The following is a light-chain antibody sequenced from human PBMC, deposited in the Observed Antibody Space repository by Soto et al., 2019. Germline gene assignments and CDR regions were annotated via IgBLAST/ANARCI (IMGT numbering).Light chain of an antibody. CDR1: QSVSSN. V-gene: IGKV3-15*01. CDR3: QQYNNWPPWT. J-gene: IGKJ1*01. CDR2: GAS. Sequence: DTVMTQSPATLSVSPGERATISCRASQSVSSNLAWYQQKPGKSPRLLIYGASTRATGVPARFSGSGSGTEFTLTISSLQSQDLAVYYCQQYNNWPPWTFGQGTKVEIK.